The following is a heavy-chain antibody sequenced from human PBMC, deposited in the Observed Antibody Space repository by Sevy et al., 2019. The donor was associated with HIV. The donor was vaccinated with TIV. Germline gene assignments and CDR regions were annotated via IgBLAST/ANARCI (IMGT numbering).Heavy chain of an antibody. CDR3: AKDRGYCTNGVCYTLNYFDY. J-gene: IGHJ4*02. Sequence: GGSLRLSCAASGFTFSTYSMHWVRQAPGKGLEWVAVISYDGSNKYYADSVKGRFTISRDNSKNTLYLQLNSLRAEDTAMFYCAKDRGYCTNGVCYTLNYFDYWGQGTLVTVSS. CDR1: GFTFSTYS. CDR2: ISYDGSNK. D-gene: IGHD2-8*01. V-gene: IGHV3-30*18.